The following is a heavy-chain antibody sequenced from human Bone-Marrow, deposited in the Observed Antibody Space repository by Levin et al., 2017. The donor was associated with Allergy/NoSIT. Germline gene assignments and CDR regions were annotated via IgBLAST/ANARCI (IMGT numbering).Heavy chain of an antibody. Sequence: GESLKISCAASGFTFSSYGMHWVRQAPGKGLEWVAVISYDGSNKYYADSVKGRFTISRDNSKNTLYLQMNSLRAEDTAVYYCAPAVGDGTTKARYFDYWGQGTLVTVSS. V-gene: IGHV3-30*03. J-gene: IGHJ4*02. CDR3: APAVGDGTTKARYFDY. D-gene: IGHD1-1*01. CDR1: GFTFSSYG. CDR2: ISYDGSNK.